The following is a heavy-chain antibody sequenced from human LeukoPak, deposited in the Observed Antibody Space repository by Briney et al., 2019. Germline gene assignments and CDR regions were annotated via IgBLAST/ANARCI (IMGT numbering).Heavy chain of an antibody. CDR2: VSTSDTP. Sequence: PSETLSLTCNVSNDSINNFYWTWIRQPAARGLEWIGTVSTSDTPHYNPSLKSRVAISIDKSKNHFSLRLISVTAADTAVYFCAGDYSSLVMGHWGQGTPVTVSS. CDR1: NDSINNFY. V-gene: IGHV4-4*07. CDR3: AGDYSSLVMGH. D-gene: IGHD4-17*01. J-gene: IGHJ4*02.